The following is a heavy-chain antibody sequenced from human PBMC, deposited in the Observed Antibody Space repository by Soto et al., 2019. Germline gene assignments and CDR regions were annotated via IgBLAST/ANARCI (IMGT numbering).Heavy chain of an antibody. CDR2: INHSGST. CDR1: GGSFSGYY. V-gene: IGHV4-34*01. Sequence: SETLSLTCAVYGGSFSGYYWSWIRQPPGKGLEWIGEINHSGSTNYNPSLKSRVTISVDTSKNQFSLKLSSVTAADTAVYYCARARHYGPTSHTPGAFDIWGQGTMVTVSS. CDR3: ARARHYGPTSHTPGAFDI. D-gene: IGHD4-17*01. J-gene: IGHJ3*02.